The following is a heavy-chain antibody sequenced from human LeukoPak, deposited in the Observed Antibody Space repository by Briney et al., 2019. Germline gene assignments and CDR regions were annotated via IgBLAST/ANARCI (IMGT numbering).Heavy chain of an antibody. CDR3: ARSLERDYSGSGNYYMNNWFDP. D-gene: IGHD3-10*01. V-gene: IGHV3-33*01. CDR2: MWYDGSKA. Sequence: GRSLRLSCAASGFTFTIYGMHWVRQAPGTGLAWVALMWYDGSKAYYGDSVKGRFTISRDTSTNTLYLQMNGLRAEDTAVYYCARSLERDYSGSGNYYMNNWFDPWGQGTLVTVSS. CDR1: GFTFTIYG. J-gene: IGHJ5*02.